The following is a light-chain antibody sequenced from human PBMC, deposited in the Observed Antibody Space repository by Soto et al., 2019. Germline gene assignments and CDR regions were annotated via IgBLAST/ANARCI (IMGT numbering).Light chain of an antibody. J-gene: IGKJ1*01. CDR3: QQCNSFHGT. CDR1: QSVRNC. CDR2: DDS. V-gene: IGKV1-5*01. Sequence: IQVTQSPSTLSASIGDRVTITCRASQSVRNCLAWYQHKPGKAPKLLIYDDSSLESGIPSRFSGSGSGTEFTLTISSQQPDDFGTYCQQCNSFHGTFCQGTKLEIK.